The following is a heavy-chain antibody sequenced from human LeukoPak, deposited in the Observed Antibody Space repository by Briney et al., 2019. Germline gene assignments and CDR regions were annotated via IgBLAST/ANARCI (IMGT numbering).Heavy chain of an antibody. J-gene: IGHJ5*02. V-gene: IGHV4-4*07. Sequence: SETLSLTCLLSGGSIGPYYWSWIRQAAGKGPEGIGRIYTTGTADYNPSLKGRVTISVDTSKNQFFLNLRSVTAADTAGYYCARVPRIEAGATGDWFDPWGQGTVVTVSS. CDR2: IYTTGTA. CDR3: ARVPRIEAGATGDWFDP. D-gene: IGHD6-13*01. CDR1: GGSIGPYY.